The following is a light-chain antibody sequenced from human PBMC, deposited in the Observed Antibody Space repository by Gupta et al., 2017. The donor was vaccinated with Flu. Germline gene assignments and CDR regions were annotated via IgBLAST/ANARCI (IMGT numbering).Light chain of an antibody. Sequence: YLAWYQQKPGQAPSLLIYGASSRATGIPDRFSGSGSGTDFTLTISRLEPEDFAVYYCQKDGTSPITFGGGTKVEI. CDR1: Y. CDR3: QKDGTSPIT. V-gene: IGKV3-20*01. J-gene: IGKJ4*01. CDR2: GAS.